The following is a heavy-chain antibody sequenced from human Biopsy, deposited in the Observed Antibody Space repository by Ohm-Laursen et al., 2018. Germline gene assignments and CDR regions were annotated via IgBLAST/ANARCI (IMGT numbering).Heavy chain of an antibody. Sequence: SGTLSLTCTLSGYSIIPSGPENWSWIRQPPGQGLQYIGIIYSGGNTNYNPSLRSRVTMSVDTSKNQFSLRLNSVTAADTAVYYCARGMRTTGWPYFDYWGQGILVTVSS. CDR1: GYSIIPSGPEN. J-gene: IGHJ4*02. CDR3: ARGMRTTGWPYFDY. V-gene: IGHV4-61*01. D-gene: IGHD2/OR15-2a*01. CDR2: IYSGGNT.